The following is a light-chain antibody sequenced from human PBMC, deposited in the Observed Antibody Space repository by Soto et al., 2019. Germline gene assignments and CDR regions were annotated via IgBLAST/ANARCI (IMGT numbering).Light chain of an antibody. CDR2: RNN. J-gene: IGLJ1*01. CDR1: SSNIGSNY. Sequence: QSVLTQPPSASGTPGQRVTISCSGSSSNIGSNYVYWYQQLPGTAPKLLIYRNNQRPSGVPDRFSGSKSGTSASLAISGLRSEDEADYSCAAWDDSLSARVFGPGTKGTVL. V-gene: IGLV1-47*01. CDR3: AAWDDSLSARV.